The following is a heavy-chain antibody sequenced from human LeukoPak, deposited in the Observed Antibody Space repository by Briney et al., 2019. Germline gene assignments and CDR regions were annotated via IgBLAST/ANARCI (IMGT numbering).Heavy chain of an antibody. CDR1: NYTFASYG. CDR2: ISPYDGNT. CDR3: VRVWPPNAVDRGMSCSYFNALDV. D-gene: IGHD2-15*01. V-gene: IGHV1-18*01. Sequence: GASVKVSCKASNYTFASYGLSWVRQAPGQGLQWVGWISPYDGNTDYAQRFQARVTMSIDKATRTVYMDLKRLRLDDTAVYYCVRVWPPNAVDRGMSCSYFNALDVWGQGTTVIVSS. J-gene: IGHJ6*02.